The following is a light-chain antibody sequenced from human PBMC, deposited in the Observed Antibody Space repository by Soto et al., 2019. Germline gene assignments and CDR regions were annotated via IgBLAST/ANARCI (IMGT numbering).Light chain of an antibody. J-gene: IGKJ4*01. CDR3: QQYGTSPLT. CDR2: GTS. Sequence: EIVLTQSPGTLSLSPGERAALSCRASQSVTSRYFAWYQQKPGQAPRLLIYGTSNRATGIPDRFSGSGSGTDFNLTISRLEPEDSAVYYCQQYGTSPLTFGGGTKVEIK. V-gene: IGKV3-20*01. CDR1: QSVTSRY.